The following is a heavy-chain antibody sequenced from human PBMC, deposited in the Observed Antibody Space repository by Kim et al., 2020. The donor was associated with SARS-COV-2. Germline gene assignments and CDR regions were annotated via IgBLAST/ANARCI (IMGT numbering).Heavy chain of an antibody. Sequence: SETLSLTCTVSGGSISSGGYYWSWIRQHPGKGLEWIGYIYYSGSTYYNPSLKSRVTISVDTSKNQFSLKLSSVTAADTAVYYCASEHYGSGTFFDYWGQGTLVTVSS. CDR2: IYYSGST. J-gene: IGHJ4*02. V-gene: IGHV4-31*03. D-gene: IGHD3-10*01. CDR3: ASEHYGSGTFFDY. CDR1: GGSISSGGYY.